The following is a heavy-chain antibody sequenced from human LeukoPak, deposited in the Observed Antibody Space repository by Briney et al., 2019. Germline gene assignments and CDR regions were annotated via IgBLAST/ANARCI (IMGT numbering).Heavy chain of an antibody. Sequence: SETLSLTCAVYGGSFSGYYWSWIRQPPGKGLEWIGEINHSGSTNYNPSLKSRVTISVDTSKNQFSLNLNSVTAADTALYYCARLNGGSYWIDYWGQGILVTVSS. D-gene: IGHD1-26*01. CDR1: GGSFSGYY. CDR3: ARLNGGSYWIDY. CDR2: INHSGST. V-gene: IGHV4-34*01. J-gene: IGHJ4*02.